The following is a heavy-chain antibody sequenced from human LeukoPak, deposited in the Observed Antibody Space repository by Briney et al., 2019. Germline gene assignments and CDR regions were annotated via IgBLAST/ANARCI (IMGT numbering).Heavy chain of an antibody. V-gene: IGHV3-11*01. CDR1: GFTFSDYY. CDR2: ISSSGSTI. CDR3: ARSTYSSSWGDYYYYYYMDV. J-gene: IGHJ6*03. D-gene: IGHD6-6*01. Sequence: GGSLRLSCAASGFTFSDYYMSWIRQAPGKGLDWVSYISSSGSTIYYADSVKGRFTISRDNAKNSLYLQMNSLRAEDTAVYYCARSTYSSSWGDYYYYYYMDVWGKGTTVTVSS.